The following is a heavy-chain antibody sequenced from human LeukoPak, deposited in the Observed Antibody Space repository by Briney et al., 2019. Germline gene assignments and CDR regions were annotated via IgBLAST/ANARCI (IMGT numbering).Heavy chain of an antibody. J-gene: IGHJ4*02. CDR2: IIPIFGTA. Sequence: SVKVSCKASGGTFSSHAISWVRQAPGQGLEWMGRIIPIFGTANYAQKFQGRVTITTDESTSTAYMELSSLRSEDTAVYYCARGERGDGYNYDGVSDYWGQGTLVTVSS. CDR1: GGTFSSHA. V-gene: IGHV1-69*05. CDR3: ARGERGDGYNYDGVSDY. D-gene: IGHD5-24*01.